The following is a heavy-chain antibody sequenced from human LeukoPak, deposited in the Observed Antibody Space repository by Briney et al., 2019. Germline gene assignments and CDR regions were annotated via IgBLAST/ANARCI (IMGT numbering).Heavy chain of an antibody. CDR2: ISGSGGST. CDR3: ARQYCSGGSCYSNYYYGMDV. J-gene: IGHJ6*02. CDR1: GFTFSSYA. D-gene: IGHD2-15*01. Sequence: GGSLRLSCAAPGFTFSSYAMSWVRQAPGKGLEWVSTISGSGGSTYNADSVKGRFTISRDNTKNTLYLQMNSLRAEDTAVYYCARQYCSGGSCYSNYYYGMDVWGQGTTVTVSS. V-gene: IGHV3-23*01.